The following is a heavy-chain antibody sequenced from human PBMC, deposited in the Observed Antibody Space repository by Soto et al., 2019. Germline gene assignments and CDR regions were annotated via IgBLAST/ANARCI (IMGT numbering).Heavy chain of an antibody. CDR3: TRREEGGNNDVFDI. CDR1: RCMFRSVT. D-gene: IGHD5-18*01. J-gene: IGHJ3*02. CDR2: IHNNSNYI. V-gene: IGHV3-21*05. Sequence: GVSLRISCSASRCMFRSVTMNWVRAAPGKALVLGLFIHNNSNYISYTDSVRGRFTTFREHARNSLYLQMAILRVEDTALYYCTRREEGGNNDVFDIWGQGTMVTVS.